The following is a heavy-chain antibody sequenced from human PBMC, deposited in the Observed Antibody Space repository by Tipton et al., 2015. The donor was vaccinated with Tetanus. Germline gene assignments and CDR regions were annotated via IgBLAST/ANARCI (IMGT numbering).Heavy chain of an antibody. J-gene: IGHJ4*02. CDR2: IDYFGTT. CDR3: ARGSRFWFDY. CDR1: GGSISTYH. Sequence: TLSLTCTVSGGSISTYHWNWIRQFPGKGLEWIGYIDYFGTTKYNPSLKSRLTISVDTSKNQFSLNLSSVTAADTAVYYCARGSRFWFDYWGQGTLVTVSS. V-gene: IGHV4-59*12.